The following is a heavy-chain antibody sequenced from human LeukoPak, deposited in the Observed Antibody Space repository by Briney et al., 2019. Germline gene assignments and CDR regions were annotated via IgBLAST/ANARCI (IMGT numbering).Heavy chain of an antibody. D-gene: IGHD6-19*01. CDR2: ISSSSSYI. CDR1: GFTFSSYS. V-gene: IGHV3-21*01. J-gene: IGHJ4*02. Sequence: GGSLRLSCAASGFTFSSYSMNWVRRAPGKGLEWVSSISSSSSYIYYADSVKGRFTISRDNAKNSLYLQMNSLRAEDTAVYYCARGTLLAGWFFDYWGQGTLVTVSS. CDR3: ARGTLLAGWFFDY.